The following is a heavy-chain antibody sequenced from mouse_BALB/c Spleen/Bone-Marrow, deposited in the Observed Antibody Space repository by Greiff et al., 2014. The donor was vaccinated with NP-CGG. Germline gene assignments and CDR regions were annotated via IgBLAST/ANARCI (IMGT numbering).Heavy chain of an antibody. CDR1: GFNIKDTY. CDR2: IDPGNGNT. Sequence: VQLQQSGAALVKPGASVKLSCTASGFNIKDTYMHWVKQRPEQGLEWIGRIDPGNGNTKYDPKFQGKATITADTSSNTAYLQLSSLTSEDTAVYYCANYYYGSHFDYWGQGTTLTVSS. J-gene: IGHJ2*01. V-gene: IGHV14-3*02. D-gene: IGHD1-1*01. CDR3: ANYYYGSHFDY.